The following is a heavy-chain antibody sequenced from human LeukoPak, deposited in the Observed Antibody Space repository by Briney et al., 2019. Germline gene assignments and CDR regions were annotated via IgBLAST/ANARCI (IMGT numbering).Heavy chain of an antibody. D-gene: IGHD2-2*01. CDR1: GFTFDDYA. CDR2: ISWNSGSI. J-gene: IGHJ3*02. V-gene: IGHV3-9*03. CDR3: ARDCSSTSCSYDAFDI. Sequence: GRSLRLSCAASGFTFDDYAMHWVRQAPGKGLEWVSGISWNSGSIGYADSVKGRFTISRDNAKNSLYLQMNSLRAEDMALYYCARDCSSTSCSYDAFDIWGQGTMVTVSS.